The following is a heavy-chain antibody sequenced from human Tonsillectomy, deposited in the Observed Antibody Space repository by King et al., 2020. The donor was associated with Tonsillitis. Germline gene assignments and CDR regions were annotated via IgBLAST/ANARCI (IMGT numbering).Heavy chain of an antibody. CDR3: ARDFITMVRGVIVSWFDP. CDR2: IYYSGST. CDR1: GGSISSGGYY. J-gene: IGHJ5*02. V-gene: IGHV4-31*03. D-gene: IGHD3-10*01. Sequence: VQLQESGPGLVKPSQTLSLTCTVSGGSISSGGYYWSWIRQHPGKGLEWIGYIYYSGSTYYNPSLKSRVTISVDTSKNQFSLKLSSVTAADTAVYYYARDFITMVRGVIVSWFDPWGQGTLVTVSS.